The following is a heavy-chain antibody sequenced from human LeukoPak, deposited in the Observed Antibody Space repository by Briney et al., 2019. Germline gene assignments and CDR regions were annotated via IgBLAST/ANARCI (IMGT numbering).Heavy chain of an antibody. J-gene: IGHJ4*02. CDR3: ARDGPYCSNSSCYFPNY. CDR1: GFTVSSNY. V-gene: IGHV3-66*01. CDR2: ISGSGGST. D-gene: IGHD2-2*01. Sequence: PGGSLRLSCAASGFTVSSNYMSWVRQAPGKGLEWVSAISGSGGSTYYADSVKGRFTISRDNSKNTLYLQMNSLRIEDTAVYYCARDGPYCSNSSCYFPNYWGQGTLVTVSS.